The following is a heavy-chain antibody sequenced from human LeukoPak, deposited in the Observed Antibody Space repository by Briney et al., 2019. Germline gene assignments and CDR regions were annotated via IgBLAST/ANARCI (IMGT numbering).Heavy chain of an antibody. V-gene: IGHV3-30-3*02. D-gene: IGHD3-22*01. CDR3: AKRIVVENYFDY. CDR2: ISYDGSNK. Sequence: PGRFLRLSCAASGFTFSSYAMHWVRQAPGKGLEWVAVISYDGSNKYYADSVKGRFTISRDNSKNTLYLQMNSLRAEDTAVYYCAKRIVVENYFDYWGQGTLVTVSS. CDR1: GFTFSSYA. J-gene: IGHJ4*02.